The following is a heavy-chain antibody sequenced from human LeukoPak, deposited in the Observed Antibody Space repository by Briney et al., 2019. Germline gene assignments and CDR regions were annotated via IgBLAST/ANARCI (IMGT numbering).Heavy chain of an antibody. D-gene: IGHD2/OR15-2a*01. CDR2: IVVGSGNT. Sequence: SVKVSCKASGFTFTSSAVQWVRQARGQRLEWIGWIVVGSGNTNYAQKFQERVTITRDMSTSTAYMELSSLRSEDTAVYYCAAVGSITEYSDYWGQGTLVTVSS. J-gene: IGHJ4*02. V-gene: IGHV1-58*01. CDR3: AAVGSITEYSDY. CDR1: GFTFTSSA.